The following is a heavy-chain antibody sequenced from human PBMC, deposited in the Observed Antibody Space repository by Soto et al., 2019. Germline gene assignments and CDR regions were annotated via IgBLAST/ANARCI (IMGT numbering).Heavy chain of an antibody. D-gene: IGHD5-18*01. CDR1: GFTFSSYS. J-gene: IGHJ4*02. CDR2: ISSSSSYI. V-gene: IGHV3-21*01. CDR3: ARDQPGYSYGYGLGY. Sequence: PGGSLRLSCAASGFTFSSYSMNWVRQAPGKGLDCVSSISSSSSYIYYADSVKGRFTISRDNAKNSLYLQMNSLRAEDTVVYYCARDQPGYSYGYGLGYWGQGTLVTVS.